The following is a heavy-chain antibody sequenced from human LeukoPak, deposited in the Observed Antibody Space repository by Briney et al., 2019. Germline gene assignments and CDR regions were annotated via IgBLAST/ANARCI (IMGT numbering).Heavy chain of an antibody. CDR3: ARDLGYCTGGTCYPNWSDP. CDR1: GYTFTSYA. CDR2: INAGNDNT. J-gene: IGHJ5*02. D-gene: IGHD2-15*01. V-gene: IGHV1-3*01. Sequence: ASVKVSCKASGYTFTSYAMHWVRQAPGQRLEWMGWINAGNDNTKYSQKFQGRVTITRDTSASTAYMELNSLRSEDTAVYYCARDLGYCTGGTCYPNWSDPWGQGTLVTVSS.